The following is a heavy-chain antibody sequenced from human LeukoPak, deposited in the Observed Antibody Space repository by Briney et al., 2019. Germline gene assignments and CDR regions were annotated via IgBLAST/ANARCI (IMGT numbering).Heavy chain of an antibody. J-gene: IGHJ4*02. CDR2: INPGGGNT. D-gene: IGHD2-2*01. CDR3: AREGGSCSSTSCSLQYFDY. CDR1: GYTFTNYY. Sequence: ASVKVSCKASGYTFTNYYMHWVRQAPGQGLEWMGIINPGGGNTGYAQKFQGRVTMTRDTSTNTVYMELSSLRSEDTAVYYCAREGGSCSSTSCSLQYFDYWGRGTLVTVSS. V-gene: IGHV1-46*03.